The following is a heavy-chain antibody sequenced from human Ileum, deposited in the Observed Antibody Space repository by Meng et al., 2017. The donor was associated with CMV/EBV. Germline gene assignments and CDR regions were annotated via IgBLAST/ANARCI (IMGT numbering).Heavy chain of an antibody. CDR2: IYSGGSST. CDR1: GFTVSSNY. D-gene: IGHD3-10*01. Sequence: GESLKISCAASGFTVSSNYMSWVRQAPGKGLEWVSVIYSGGSSTNYADSVKGRFTISRDNAKNTLYLQMDSLRAEDTAVYYCVRGGSTYYNSWGQGSLVTVSS. CDR3: VRGGSTYYNS. J-gene: IGHJ4*02. V-gene: IGHV3-66*01.